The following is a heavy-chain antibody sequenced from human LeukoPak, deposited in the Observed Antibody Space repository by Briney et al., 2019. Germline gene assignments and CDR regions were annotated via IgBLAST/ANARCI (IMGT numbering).Heavy chain of an antibody. CDR3: ARSNNGGWGYCDY. D-gene: IGHD3-16*01. J-gene: IGHJ4*02. V-gene: IGHV3-33*01. CDR2: VWYDGSNK. CDR1: GFSLSNYG. Sequence: PGRSLRLSCAASGFSLSNYGMHWVRQAPGKGLEWVAVVWYDGSNKYYADSVKGRFTISRDNSKNTLYVQMSSLRAEDTAVYYCARSNNGGWGYCDYWGQGSLATVSS.